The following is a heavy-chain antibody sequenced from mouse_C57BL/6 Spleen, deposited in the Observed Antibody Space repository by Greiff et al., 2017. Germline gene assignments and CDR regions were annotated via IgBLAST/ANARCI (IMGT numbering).Heavy chain of an antibody. CDR1: GYTFTSYW. D-gene: IGHD2-5*01. V-gene: IGHV1-50*01. J-gene: IGHJ4*01. CDR2: IDPSDSYT. CDR3: ARGLYSKEDYYAMDY. Sequence: QVQLQQPGAELVKPGASVKLSCKASGYTFTSYWMQWVKQRPGQGLEWIGEIDPSDSYTNSNQKFKGKATLTVDTSSSTAYMQLSSLTSEDSAVYYCARGLYSKEDYYAMDYWGQGTSVTVSS.